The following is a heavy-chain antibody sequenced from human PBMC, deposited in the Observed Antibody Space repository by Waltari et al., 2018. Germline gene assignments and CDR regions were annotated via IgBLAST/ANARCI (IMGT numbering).Heavy chain of an antibody. CDR1: GGSISSGSYY. Sequence: QVQLQESGPGLVKPSQTLSLTCTVSGGSISSGSYYWSWIRQPAGKGLEWIGYIYTSGSTNYNPSLKSRVTISVDKSKNQFSLKLSSVTAADTAVYYCARGGTVTAFDYWGQGTLVTVSS. D-gene: IGHD4-17*01. V-gene: IGHV4-61*09. CDR3: ARGGTVTAFDY. CDR2: IYTSGST. J-gene: IGHJ4*02.